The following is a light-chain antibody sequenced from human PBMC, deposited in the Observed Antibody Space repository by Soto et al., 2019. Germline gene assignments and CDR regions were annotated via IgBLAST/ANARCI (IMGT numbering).Light chain of an antibody. CDR2: ATS. Sequence: AIHMTQSPSSLPASLGDRVTITCRASQDIQNDLCWYQQQPGKAPKLLIYATSTLRTGVPSSFSGSGSGTDFTLTINSLQPEDFATYYCLQDYSNPATFGPGTKVEIK. CDR1: QDIQND. V-gene: IGKV1-6*01. J-gene: IGKJ4*01. CDR3: LQDYSNPAT.